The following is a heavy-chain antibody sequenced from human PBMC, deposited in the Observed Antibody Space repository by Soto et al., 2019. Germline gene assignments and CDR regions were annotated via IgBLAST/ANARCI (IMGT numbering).Heavy chain of an antibody. Sequence: GGSLRLSCAASGFTVSSNYMSWVRQAPGKGLEWVSVIYSGGSTYYADSVKGRFTISRDNSKNTLYLQMNSLRAEDTAVYYCARDPPLYSSSSYYHYGMDVWGQGTTVTVSS. CDR2: IYSGGST. CDR3: ARDPPLYSSSSYYHYGMDV. J-gene: IGHJ6*02. D-gene: IGHD6-6*01. V-gene: IGHV3-66*01. CDR1: GFTVSSNY.